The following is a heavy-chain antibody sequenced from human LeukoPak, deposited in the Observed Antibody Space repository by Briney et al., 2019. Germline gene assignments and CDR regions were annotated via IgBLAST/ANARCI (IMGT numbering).Heavy chain of an antibody. V-gene: IGHV1-46*01. CDR2: INPSGGST. Sequence: ASVEVSCKASGYTFTSYGISWVRQAPGQGLEWMGIINPSGGSTSYAQKFQGRVTMTRDTSTSTVYMELSSLRSEDTAVYYCARDGYYYDSSGAFDIWGQGTMVTVSS. CDR1: GYTFTSYG. D-gene: IGHD3-22*01. J-gene: IGHJ3*02. CDR3: ARDGYYYDSSGAFDI.